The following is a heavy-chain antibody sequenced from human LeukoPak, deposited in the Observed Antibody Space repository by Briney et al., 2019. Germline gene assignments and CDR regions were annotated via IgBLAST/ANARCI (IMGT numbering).Heavy chain of an antibody. CDR2: ISWNSGSI. D-gene: IGHD3-22*01. J-gene: IGHJ4*02. Sequence: GGSLRLSCAASGFTFDDYAMHWVRQAPGKGLEWVSGISWNSGSIGYADSVKGRFTISRDNAKNSLYLQMNSLRAEDTVLYYCAKGSYDSSGFFLDYWGQGTLVTVSS. CDR3: AKGSYDSSGFFLDY. V-gene: IGHV3-9*01. CDR1: GFTFDDYA.